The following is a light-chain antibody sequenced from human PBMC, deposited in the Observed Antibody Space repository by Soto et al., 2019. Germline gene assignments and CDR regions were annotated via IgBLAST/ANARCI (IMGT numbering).Light chain of an antibody. CDR1: QDIRSW. CDR3: QQSNSFPLT. CDR2: GAS. J-gene: IGKJ4*01. V-gene: IGKV1D-12*01. Sequence: DIQMTQSPSSVSASVGDRVTITCRASQDIRSWLAWYQQKPGKGPKLLIYGASILQSGVPSRFRGSGSGTDFILTISSLQPEDFATYYYQQSNSFPLTFGGGTKVAIK.